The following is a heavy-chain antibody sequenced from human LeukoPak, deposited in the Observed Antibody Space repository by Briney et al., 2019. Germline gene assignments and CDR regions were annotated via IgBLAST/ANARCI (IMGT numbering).Heavy chain of an antibody. V-gene: IGHV3-9*01. CDR2: ISWNSGDI. CDR1: GFSFGGYA. D-gene: IGHD2-21*02. CDR3: VKSGGYATAIRYFDL. Sequence: PGRSLRLSCAASGFSFGGYALRWVRQAPGKGLEWVASISWNSGDIVHADSVKGRFTISRDNAKNSLYLQMDSLRTEDTALYYCVKSGGYATAIRYFDLWGRGTLVTVSS. J-gene: IGHJ2*01.